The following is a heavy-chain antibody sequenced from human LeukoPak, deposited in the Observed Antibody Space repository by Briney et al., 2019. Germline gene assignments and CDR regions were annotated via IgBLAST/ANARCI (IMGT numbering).Heavy chain of an antibody. D-gene: IGHD4-17*01. J-gene: IGHJ4*02. CDR2: IRYDGTNK. Sequence: PGGSLRLSCAASGFTFSIYGMHWVRQAPGKGLEWVAFIRYDGTNKYYADSVKGQFTISRDNSKNTLFLQMNSLRPEDTAVYYCAKDSTNYADYAGPDVWGQGTLVTVSS. CDR1: GFTFSIYG. CDR3: AKDSTNYADYAGPDV. V-gene: IGHV3-30*02.